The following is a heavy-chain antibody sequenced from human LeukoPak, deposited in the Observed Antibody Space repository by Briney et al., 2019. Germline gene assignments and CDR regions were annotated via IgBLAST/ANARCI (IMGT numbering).Heavy chain of an antibody. CDR2: ISYDGSNK. J-gene: IGHJ4*02. D-gene: IGHD1-1*01. V-gene: IGHV3-30*04. CDR3: ARDPLGTRPGFDY. Sequence: GGSLRLSCAASGFTFSSYAMHWVRQAPGKGLEWVAVISYDGSNKYYADSVKGRFTISRDNSKNTLYLQMDSLRAEDTAVYYCARDPLGTRPGFDYWGQGTLVTVSS. CDR1: GFTFSSYA.